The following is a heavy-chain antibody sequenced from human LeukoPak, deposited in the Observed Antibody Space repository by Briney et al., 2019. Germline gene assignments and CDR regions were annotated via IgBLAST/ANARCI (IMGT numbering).Heavy chain of an antibody. CDR1: GFTFSDYW. D-gene: IGHD5-18*01. V-gene: IGHV3-74*01. CDR2: INADEDRA. J-gene: IGHJ5*02. Sequence: PGGSLRLSCAASGFTFSDYWMHWVRQAPGKGLVWVSHINADEDRAAYADSVKGRFIISRDNARNTLYLQMNSLRAEDTAVYYCAKVRAMVLSWFDPWGQGTLVTVSS. CDR3: AKVRAMVLSWFDP.